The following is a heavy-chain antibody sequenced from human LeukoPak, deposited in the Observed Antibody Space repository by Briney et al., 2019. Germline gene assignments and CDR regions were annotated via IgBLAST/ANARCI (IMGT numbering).Heavy chain of an antibody. J-gene: IGHJ6*02. D-gene: IGHD5-24*01. CDR1: GFTFSSYS. V-gene: IGHV3-21*01. CDR2: ISSSSSYI. Sequence: GGSLRLSCAASGFTFSSYSMNWVRQAPGKGLEWVSSISSSSSYIYYADSVKGRFTISRDNAKNSLYLQMNSLRAEDTAVYYCARAPDGRWLQFRYYYGMDVWGQGTTVTVSS. CDR3: ARAPDGRWLQFRYYYGMDV.